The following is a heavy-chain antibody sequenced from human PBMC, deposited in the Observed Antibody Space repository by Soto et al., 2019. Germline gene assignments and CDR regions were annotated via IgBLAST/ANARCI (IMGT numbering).Heavy chain of an antibody. J-gene: IGHJ5*02. CDR3: ARDGGSSWYDH. CDR1: GYTFITYG. D-gene: IGHD6-13*01. Sequence: GASVKVSCKASGYTFITYGIHWVRQAPGQSLEWMGWINAGNGHTVYSQTFQNRVTISRDSSATTVYMTLSSLRSEDTAVYYCARDGGSSWYDHWGQGTLVTVYS. CDR2: INAGNGHT. V-gene: IGHV1-3*01.